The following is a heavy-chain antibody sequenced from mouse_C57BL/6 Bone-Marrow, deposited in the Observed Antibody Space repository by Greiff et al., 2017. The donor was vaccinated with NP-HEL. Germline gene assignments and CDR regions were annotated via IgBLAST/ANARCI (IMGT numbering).Heavy chain of an antibody. CDR2: IDPSDSYT. D-gene: IGHD2-3*01. CDR3: AKVVRGGLLPYFAY. V-gene: IGHV1-50*01. Sequence: QVQLQQPGAELVKPGASVKLSCKASGYTFTSYWMQWVKQRPGQGLEWIGEIDPSDSYTNYNQKFKGKATLTVDTSSSTAYMQLSSLTSEDSSVYYCAKVVRGGLLPYFAYWGQGTLVTVSA. CDR1: GYTFTSYW. J-gene: IGHJ3*01.